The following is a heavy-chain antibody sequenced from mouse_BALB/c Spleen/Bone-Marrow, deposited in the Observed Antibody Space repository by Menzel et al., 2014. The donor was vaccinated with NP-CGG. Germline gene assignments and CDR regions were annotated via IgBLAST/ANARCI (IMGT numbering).Heavy chain of an antibody. D-gene: IGHD1-1*01. CDR2: INXSNGRT. V-gene: IGHV1S81*02. CDR1: GYTFTSYW. J-gene: IGHJ2*01. Sequence: VQLQQSGAELVKPGASVKLSCKASGYTFTSYWMHWVKQRPGQGXEWIGXINXSNGRTNYNEKFKSKATLTVDKSSSTAYMQLSSLTSEDSAVYYCARRTTTVVATDYWGQGTTLTVSS. CDR3: ARRTTTVVATDY.